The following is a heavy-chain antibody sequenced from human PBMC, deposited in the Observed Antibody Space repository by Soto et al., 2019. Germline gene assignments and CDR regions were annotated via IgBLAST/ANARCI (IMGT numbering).Heavy chain of an antibody. CDR2: IIPISGTT. CDR3: ARAGT. Sequence: QVQLVQSGAEVKKPGSSMNVSCKVSGGSFRSYAINWVREAPGQGLEWMGGIIPISGTTNYARKFQGRVTISADETTSTAYMDLSSMIDADTAVYYCARAGTWGQGSLVTVSS. CDR1: GGSFRSYA. V-gene: IGHV1-69*01. J-gene: IGHJ5*02.